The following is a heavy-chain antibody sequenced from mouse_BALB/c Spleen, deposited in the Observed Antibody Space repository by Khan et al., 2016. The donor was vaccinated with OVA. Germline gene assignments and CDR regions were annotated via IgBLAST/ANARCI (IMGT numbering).Heavy chain of an antibody. Sequence: QMQLEESGPELKKPGETVKISCKASGYTFTNFGMNWVKQAPGKGLEWMGLINTYTGEPTYTDDFKGRFTFSVDTSASTAYLQIINLTNEDTATYFGARHPYCSDTMAYWGQGTSVTVSS. D-gene: IGHD2-10*01. V-gene: IGHV9-3-1*01. J-gene: IGHJ4*01. CDR3: ARHPYCSDTMAY. CDR2: INTYTGEP. CDR1: GYTFTNFG.